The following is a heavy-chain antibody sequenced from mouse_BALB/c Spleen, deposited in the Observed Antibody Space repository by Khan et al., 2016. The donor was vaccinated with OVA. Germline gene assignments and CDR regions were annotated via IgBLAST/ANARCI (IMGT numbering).Heavy chain of an antibody. J-gene: IGHJ2*01. D-gene: IGHD1-1*01. CDR3: ALITTVVDY. V-gene: IGHV14-3*02. CDR2: IDPANGNT. CDR1: GFNITDTY. Sequence: VQLQQSGAELVKPGASVKLSCTASGFNITDTYMHWVKQRPEQGLEWIGWIDPANGNTKYDPKFQGKATITADTSSNTAYLQLSSLTSEDTAVYYCALITTVVDYWGQGTTLTVS.